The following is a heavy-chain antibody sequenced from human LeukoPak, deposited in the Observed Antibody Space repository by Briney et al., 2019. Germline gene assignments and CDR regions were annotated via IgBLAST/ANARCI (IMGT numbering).Heavy chain of an antibody. CDR3: ARDLDKLDAFDL. CDR2: IYYSGST. D-gene: IGHD2-2*03. Sequence: SETLSLTCTVSGGSISSYYWSWIRQPPGKGLEWIGYIYYSGSTNYNPSLKSRVTISVDTSKNQFSLKLSSVTAADTAVYYCARDLDKLDAFDLWGEGTMVTVSS. V-gene: IGHV4-59*01. CDR1: GGSISSYY. J-gene: IGHJ3*01.